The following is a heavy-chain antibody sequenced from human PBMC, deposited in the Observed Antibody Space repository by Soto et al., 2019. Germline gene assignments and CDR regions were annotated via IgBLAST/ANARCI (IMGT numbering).Heavy chain of an antibody. D-gene: IGHD2-15*01. V-gene: IGHV4-31*03. CDR2: IYYSGST. CDR1: GGSISSGGYY. CDR3: ARDGGLGYCSGGSCYKATYYYYGMDV. J-gene: IGHJ6*02. Sequence: SETLSLTCTVSGGSISSGGYYWSWIRQHPGKGLEWIGYIYYSGSTYYNPSLKSRVTISVDTSKNQFSLKLSSVTAADTAVYYCARDGGLGYCSGGSCYKATYYYYGMDVWGQGTTVTVSS.